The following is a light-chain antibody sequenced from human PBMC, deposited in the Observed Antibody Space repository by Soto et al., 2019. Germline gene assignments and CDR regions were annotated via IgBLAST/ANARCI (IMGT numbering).Light chain of an antibody. Sequence: EIVLTQCPGTLSLSPGERYTRSGRGSQSVSNNYLAGYQQRPNQAPRLLIFDAIRRAAGIPDRFSGSGSGTDFTLTISRLEPEDFAVYFCQYFGTSPVIVFGGGTQVEIK. J-gene: IGKJ4*01. V-gene: IGKV3-20*01. CDR2: DAI. CDR1: QSVSNNY. CDR3: QYFGTSPVIV.